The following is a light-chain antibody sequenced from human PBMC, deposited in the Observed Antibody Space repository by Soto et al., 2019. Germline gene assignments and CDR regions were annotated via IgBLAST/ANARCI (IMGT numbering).Light chain of an antibody. Sequence: DIVLTQSPDSLAVSLGERATMTCKSSQIFLYSSNNKNYLAWYQQKPGQPPKLLIYWASTRESGVPDRFSGSGSGTDFTLTISSLQAEDVAVYYCQQYYSTPLTFGGGTKVDI. V-gene: IGKV4-1*01. CDR2: WAS. CDR3: QQYYSTPLT. CDR1: QIFLYSSNNKNY. J-gene: IGKJ4*01.